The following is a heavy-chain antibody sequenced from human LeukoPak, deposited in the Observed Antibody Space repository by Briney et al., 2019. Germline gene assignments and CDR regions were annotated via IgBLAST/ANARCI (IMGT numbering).Heavy chain of an antibody. CDR3: AKDVPRAYYDILTGYSRFDY. J-gene: IGHJ4*02. Sequence: GRSLRLSCAASGFTFSNYDMHWVRQAPGKGLEWVAVISYDGSNKYYADSVKGRFTISRDNSKNTLYVQMNSLRAEDTAVYYCAKDVPRAYYDILTGYSRFDYWGQGTLVTVSS. D-gene: IGHD3-9*01. CDR1: GFTFSNYD. V-gene: IGHV3-30*18. CDR2: ISYDGSNK.